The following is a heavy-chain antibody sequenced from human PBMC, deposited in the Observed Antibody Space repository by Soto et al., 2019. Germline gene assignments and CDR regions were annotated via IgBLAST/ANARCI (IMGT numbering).Heavy chain of an antibody. D-gene: IGHD3-22*01. CDR2: ISGSGGST. V-gene: IGHV3-23*01. CDR3: AKGPVITYYYYYYMDV. CDR1: GFTFSSYA. J-gene: IGHJ6*03. Sequence: GGSLRLSCAASGFTFSSYAMSWVRQAPGKGLEWVSAISGSGGSTYYADSVKGRFTISRDNSKNTLYLQMNSLRAEDTAVYYCAKGPVITYYYYYYMDVWGKGTTVTVSS.